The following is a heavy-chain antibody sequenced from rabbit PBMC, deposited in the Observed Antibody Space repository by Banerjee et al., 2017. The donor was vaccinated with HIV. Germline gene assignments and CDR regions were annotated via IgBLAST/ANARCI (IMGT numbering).Heavy chain of an antibody. Sequence: QSLEESGGDLVKPGASLTLTCTASGFSLSSSNWICWVRQAPGKGLEWIACIHSVSGSTYYASWAKGRFTISKTSSPTVTLQMTSLTAADTATYFCARGTGGAGDGLNLWGPGTLVTVS. CDR1: GFSLSSSNW. D-gene: IGHD4-2*01. CDR2: IHSVSGST. V-gene: IGHV1S40*01. CDR3: ARGTGGAGDGLNL. J-gene: IGHJ4*01.